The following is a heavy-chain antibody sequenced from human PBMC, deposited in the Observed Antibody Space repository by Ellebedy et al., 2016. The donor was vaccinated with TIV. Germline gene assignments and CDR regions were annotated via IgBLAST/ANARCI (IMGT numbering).Heavy chain of an antibody. CDR2: ISGGGGIT. CDR1: GFTFNRYV. J-gene: IGHJ5*02. Sequence: GGSLRLSXAASGFTFNRYVITWVRQAPGKGLEWVSSISGGGGITNYADSVKGRFTISRDNSKNTLYLQMNSLRAEDTAVYYCAKVEVGYCSGGSRFTNWFDPWGQGTLVTVSS. D-gene: IGHD2-15*01. V-gene: IGHV3-23*01. CDR3: AKVEVGYCSGGSRFTNWFDP.